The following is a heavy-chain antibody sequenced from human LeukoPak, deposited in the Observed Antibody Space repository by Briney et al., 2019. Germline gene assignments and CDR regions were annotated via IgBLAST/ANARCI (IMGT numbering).Heavy chain of an antibody. CDR2: IWYDGSNK. J-gene: IGHJ6*03. D-gene: IGHD2-2*01. V-gene: IGHV3-33*01. CDR1: GFTLSSYG. Sequence: GRSLRLSCAASGFTLSSYGMHWVRQAPGKGLEWVAVIWYDGSNKYYADSVKGRFTISRDNSKNTLYLQMNSLRAEDTAVYYCARDWAYCGSTSCYRYYYYYMDVWGKGTTVTVSS. CDR3: ARDWAYCGSTSCYRYYYYYMDV.